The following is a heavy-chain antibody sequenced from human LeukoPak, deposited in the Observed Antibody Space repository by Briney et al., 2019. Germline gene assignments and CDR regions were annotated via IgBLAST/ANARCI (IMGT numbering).Heavy chain of an antibody. Sequence: ASVKVSCKASGYTLTAYYMHWVRQAPGQGLEWMGWINPNSGDTDYAQKFRGRVTVTRDTSISTAYMELSNLRLDDTAVYYCARGYGLVGTLVDYWGEGTLVTVSS. CDR3: ARGYGLVGTLVDY. CDR2: INPNSGDT. D-gene: IGHD1-7*01. V-gene: IGHV1-2*02. J-gene: IGHJ4*02. CDR1: GYTLTAYY.